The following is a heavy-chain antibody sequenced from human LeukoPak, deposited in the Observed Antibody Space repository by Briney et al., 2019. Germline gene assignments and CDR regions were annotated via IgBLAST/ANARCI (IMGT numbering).Heavy chain of an antibody. CDR2: ISAYNGNT. Sequence: ASVKVSCKASGCTFTSYGISWVRQAPGQGLEWMGWISAYNGNTNYAQKLQGRVAMTTDTSTSTAYMELRSLRSDDTAVYYCARAVAGTLYYYYYYYMDVWGKGTTVTVSS. J-gene: IGHJ6*03. D-gene: IGHD6-19*01. CDR3: ARAVAGTLYYYYYYYMDV. V-gene: IGHV1-18*01. CDR1: GCTFTSYG.